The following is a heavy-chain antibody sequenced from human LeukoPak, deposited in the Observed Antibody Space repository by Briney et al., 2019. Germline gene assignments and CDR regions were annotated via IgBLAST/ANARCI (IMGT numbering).Heavy chain of an antibody. CDR3: ARDLFQGYSGYEKYYFDY. J-gene: IGHJ4*02. D-gene: IGHD5-12*01. CDR1: GGTFSSYA. CDR2: IIPILGIA. V-gene: IGHV1-69*04. Sequence: SVKVSCKASGGTFSSYATSWVRQAPGQGLEWMGRIIPILGIANYAQKLQGRVTITADKSTSTAYMELSSLRSEDTAVYYCARDLFQGYSGYEKYYFDYWGQGTLVTVSS.